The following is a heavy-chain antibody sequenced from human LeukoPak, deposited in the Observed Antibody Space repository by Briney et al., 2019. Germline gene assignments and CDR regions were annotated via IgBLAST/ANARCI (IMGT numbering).Heavy chain of an antibody. CDR2: ISSSSSTI. CDR3: ARGRGDYDSGGYYLLFDF. J-gene: IGHJ4*02. CDR1: GFTFSTYG. D-gene: IGHD3-22*01. Sequence: SGGSLRLSCAASGFTFSTYGMNWVPQAPGKGLQWVSYISSSSSTIYYADSVKGRFTISRDNAKNSLYLQMNSLRAEDTALYYCARGRGDYDSGGYYLLFDFWGQGTLVTVSS. V-gene: IGHV3-48*04.